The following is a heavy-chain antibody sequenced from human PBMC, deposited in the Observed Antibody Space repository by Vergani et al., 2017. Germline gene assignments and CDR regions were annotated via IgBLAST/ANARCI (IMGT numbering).Heavy chain of an antibody. V-gene: IGHV4-59*01. Sequence: QVQLQESGPGLVKPSETLSLTCTVSGGSISSYYWSWIRQPPGKGLEWIGYIYYSGSTNCNPSLKSRVTISVDTSKNQFSLKLSSVTAADTAVYYCARGIKGWYGVGSFDPWGQGTLVTVSS. J-gene: IGHJ5*02. CDR2: IYYSGST. CDR3: ARGIKGWYGVGSFDP. CDR1: GGSISSYY. D-gene: IGHD6-19*01.